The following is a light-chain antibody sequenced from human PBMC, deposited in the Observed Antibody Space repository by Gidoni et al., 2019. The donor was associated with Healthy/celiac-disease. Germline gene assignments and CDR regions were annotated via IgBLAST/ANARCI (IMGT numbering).Light chain of an antibody. CDR2: GAS. Sequence: EIVLTQSPGTLSWSPGERATPSCRASQSVSSSYLAWYQQKPGQAPRLLIYGASSRATGIPDRFSGSGSGTDFTLTISRLEPEDFAVYYCQQYGSSPRTFGQGTKLEIK. CDR1: QSVSSSY. CDR3: QQYGSSPRT. J-gene: IGKJ2*02. V-gene: IGKV3-20*01.